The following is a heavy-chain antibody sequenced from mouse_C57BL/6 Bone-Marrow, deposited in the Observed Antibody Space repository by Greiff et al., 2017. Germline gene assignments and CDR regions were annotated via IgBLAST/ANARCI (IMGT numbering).Heavy chain of an antibody. J-gene: IGHJ2*01. V-gene: IGHV5-6*01. D-gene: IGHD2-1*01. CDR2: ISSGGSYT. Sequence: EVQLVESGGDLVKPGGSLKLSCAASGFTFSSYGMSWVRQTPDKRLEWVATISSGGSYTYYPDSVKGRFTISRDNDKNTLYLQMSSLKSEDTAMYYCARHNYVFDYWGQGTTLTVSS. CDR1: GFTFSSYG. CDR3: ARHNYVFDY.